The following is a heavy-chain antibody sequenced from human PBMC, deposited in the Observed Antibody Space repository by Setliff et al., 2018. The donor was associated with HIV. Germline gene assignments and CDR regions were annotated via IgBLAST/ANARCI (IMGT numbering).Heavy chain of an antibody. V-gene: IGHV4-4*07. D-gene: IGHD2-15*01. CDR3: ARGRWPLLSGHYYHYMDV. Sequence: SETLSLTCTVSGGSISSYYWSWIRQPAGKGLEWIGRIYSSGSTDYNPFPKSRVTMSVDTSKNQLSLKLTSMTAADAAVYYCARGRWPLLSGHYYHYMDVRGKGTTVTVSS. J-gene: IGHJ6*03. CDR1: GGSISSYY. CDR2: IYSSGST.